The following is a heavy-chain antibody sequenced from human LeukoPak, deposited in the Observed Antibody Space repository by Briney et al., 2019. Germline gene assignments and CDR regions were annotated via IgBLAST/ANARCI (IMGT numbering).Heavy chain of an antibody. CDR2: INPNSGGT. CDR1: GYTFTGYY. CDR3: ARCRGWYIGYNFDY. Sequence: ASVKVSCKASGYTFTGYYMHWVRQAPGQGLEWMGWINPNSGGTNYAQKFQGRVTMTRDTSISTAYMELSRLRSDDTAVYYCARCRGWYIGYNFDYWGQGTLVTVSS. J-gene: IGHJ4*02. V-gene: IGHV1-2*02. D-gene: IGHD2-15*01.